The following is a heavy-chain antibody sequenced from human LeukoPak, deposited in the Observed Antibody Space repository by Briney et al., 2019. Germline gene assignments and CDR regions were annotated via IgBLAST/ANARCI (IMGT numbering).Heavy chain of an antibody. V-gene: IGHV3-7*01. CDR3: ARRRYNWNAIDY. Sequence: GGSLRLSCAASGFTFSHFWMSWVRQAPGKGLEWVAYIKKTGSETYYVDSVKGRFTITRDNTRNSLFLQMYSLRAEDTAVYFCARRRYNWNAIDYWGQGTLVTVSS. D-gene: IGHD1-20*01. CDR2: IKKTGSET. CDR1: GFTFSHFW. J-gene: IGHJ4*02.